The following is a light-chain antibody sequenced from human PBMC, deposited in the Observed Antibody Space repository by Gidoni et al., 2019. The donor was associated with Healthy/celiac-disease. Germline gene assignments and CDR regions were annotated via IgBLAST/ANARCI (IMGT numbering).Light chain of an antibody. J-gene: IGKJ2*01. CDR3: QQCNSYPYT. CDR2: DAS. Sequence: DIQMTQSPSTLSASGGDRATLTCRASQSISNWLAWYQHKPGKAPKLLIYDASSLDSGVPSRCSGSGSGTEFTLTISSVQADDVANYYCQQCNSYPYTFGQGTKLEIK. V-gene: IGKV1-5*01. CDR1: QSISNW.